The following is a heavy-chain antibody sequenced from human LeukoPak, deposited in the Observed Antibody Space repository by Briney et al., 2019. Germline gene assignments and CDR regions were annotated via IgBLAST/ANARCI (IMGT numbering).Heavy chain of an antibody. Sequence: GGSLRLSCAASGFAVSSNSMSWVRQAPGKGLEWVSVIYSGGGTYYADSVKGRFTISRDNAKNSLYLQMNSLRDEDTAVYYCASAGSGLYWGQGTLVTVSS. CDR3: ASAGSGLY. CDR2: IYSGGGT. CDR1: GFAVSSNS. D-gene: IGHD6-19*01. J-gene: IGHJ4*02. V-gene: IGHV3-66*01.